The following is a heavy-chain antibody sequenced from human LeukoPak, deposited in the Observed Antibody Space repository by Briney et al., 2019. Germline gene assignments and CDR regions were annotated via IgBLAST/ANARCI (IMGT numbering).Heavy chain of an antibody. Sequence: PSETLSLTCTVSGGSISSDFWSWIRQPPGKGLEWIWYIHYTGSTNYNPSPKSRVTISVDTSKNQFSLKVTSVTAADTAVYYCARYSSSSGCDYWGQGILVTVSS. CDR2: IHYTGST. D-gene: IGHD6-6*01. CDR1: GGSISSDF. CDR3: ARYSSSSGCDY. J-gene: IGHJ4*02. V-gene: IGHV4-59*01.